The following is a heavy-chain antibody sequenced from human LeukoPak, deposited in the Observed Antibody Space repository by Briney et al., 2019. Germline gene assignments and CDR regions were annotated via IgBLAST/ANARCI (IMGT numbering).Heavy chain of an antibody. Sequence: PSETLSLICSVSGVSISSGAYYWSWLRQPPGKGLEWIGYIYQSGSTYYNPSLESRVTISVDTSKNQFSLKLSSVTAADTAVYYCARSPHYHIDYWGQGTLVTVSS. CDR1: GVSISSGAYY. CDR2: IYQSGST. CDR3: ARSPHYHIDY. D-gene: IGHD1-26*01. V-gene: IGHV4-30-2*01. J-gene: IGHJ4*02.